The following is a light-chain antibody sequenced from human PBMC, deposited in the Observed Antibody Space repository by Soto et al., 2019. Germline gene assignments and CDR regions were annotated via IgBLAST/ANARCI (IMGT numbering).Light chain of an antibody. CDR2: KAS. J-gene: IGKJ1*01. CDR3: QHYNSYSEA. Sequence: MTQSPATLSVSPGERATLFCRASQSVSSNLAWYQQKPGKAPKLLIYKASTLKSGVPSRFSGSGSGTEFTLTISSLQPDDFATYYCQHYNSYSEAFGQGTKVELK. V-gene: IGKV1-5*03. CDR1: QSVSSN.